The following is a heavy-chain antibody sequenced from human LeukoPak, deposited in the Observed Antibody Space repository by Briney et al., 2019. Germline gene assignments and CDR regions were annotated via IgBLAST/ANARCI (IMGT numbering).Heavy chain of an antibody. D-gene: IGHD6-19*01. CDR1: GFTSSSYG. CDR2: ISYDGSNK. V-gene: IGHV3-30*18. J-gene: IGHJ4*02. Sequence: PGGSLRLSCAASGFTSSSYGMHWVRQAPGKGLEWVAVISYDGSNKYYADSVKGRFTISRDNSKNTLYLQMNSLRAEDTAVYYCAKGLGIIAVAGTSEEGFDYWGQGTLVTVSS. CDR3: AKGLGIIAVAGTSEEGFDY.